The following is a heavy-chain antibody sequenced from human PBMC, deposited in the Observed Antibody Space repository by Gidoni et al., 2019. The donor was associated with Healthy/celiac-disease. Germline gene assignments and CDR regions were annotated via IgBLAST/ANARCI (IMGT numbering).Heavy chain of an antibody. CDR3: AKSPLQYSGYDYNWYFDL. D-gene: IGHD5-12*01. CDR2: ISYDGSNK. J-gene: IGHJ2*01. V-gene: IGHV3-30*18. Sequence: QVQLVESGGGVVQPGRSLRLSSAASRFTCSSSGMHWVRQAPGKGLEWVAVISYDGSNKYYADSVKGRFTISRDNSKNTLYLQMNSLRAEDTAVYYCAKSPLQYSGYDYNWYFDLWGRGTLVTVSS. CDR1: RFTCSSSG.